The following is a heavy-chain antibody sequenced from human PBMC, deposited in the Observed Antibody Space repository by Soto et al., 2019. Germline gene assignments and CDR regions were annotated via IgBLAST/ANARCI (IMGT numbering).Heavy chain of an antibody. CDR3: ARDKPFSAGY. V-gene: IGHV1-46*01. Sequence: QVQLVQSGTEVKKPGASVKVSCKASGYTFLDFYIHWERQAPGQGLEWMGFINPSGGGTTYAQQFQGRLTMTRDTSTSTVYMELISLRSEDTAIYYCARDKPFSAGYWGQGTLVT. CDR2: INPSGGGT. CDR1: GYTFLDFY. J-gene: IGHJ4*02. D-gene: IGHD3-3*02.